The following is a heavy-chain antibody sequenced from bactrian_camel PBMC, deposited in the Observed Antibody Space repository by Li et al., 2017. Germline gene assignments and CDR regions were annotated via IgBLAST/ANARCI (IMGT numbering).Heavy chain of an antibody. CDR2: IDRDGLT. CDR3: TKDRGRAVPAGSFDY. CDR1: ESTDRVYC. V-gene: IGHV3S53*01. J-gene: IGHJ6*01. D-gene: IGHD6*01. Sequence: HVQLVESGGGSVEAGGSLTLSCAASESTDRVYCMGWFRQGPGKEREGVATIDRDGLTSYIDSVKGRFTISKDNAKNTLYLQLNSLKTEDTAMYYCTKDRGRAVPAGSFDYWAQGTQVTVS.